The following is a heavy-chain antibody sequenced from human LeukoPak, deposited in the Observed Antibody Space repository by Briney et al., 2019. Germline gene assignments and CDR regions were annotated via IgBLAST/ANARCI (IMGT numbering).Heavy chain of an antibody. CDR1: GFTVSSNY. Sequence: GGSLRLSCAASGFTVSSNYMSWVRQAPGKGLEWVSVIYSGGSTYYADSVKGRFTISRDNAKNSLYLQMNSLRAEDTAVYYCARGFHRYNYDSGAYSVYWGQGTLVTVSS. D-gene: IGHD3-22*01. CDR2: IYSGGST. CDR3: ARGFHRYNYDSGAYSVY. V-gene: IGHV3-53*01. J-gene: IGHJ4*02.